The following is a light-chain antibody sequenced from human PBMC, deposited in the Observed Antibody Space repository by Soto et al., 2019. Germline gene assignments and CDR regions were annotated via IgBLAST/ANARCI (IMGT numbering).Light chain of an antibody. CDR1: SSNIGAGYD. CDR3: QSYDRSLSGVI. CDR2: SNT. V-gene: IGLV1-40*01. J-gene: IGLJ2*01. Sequence: QSVLTQPPSVSGTLGQRVTISCTGSSSNIGAGYDVQWYQQLPGTAPKLLIHSNTNRPSRVPDRFSASKSGTSASLAITGLQAEDEADYHCQSYDRSLSGVIFGGGTKLTVL.